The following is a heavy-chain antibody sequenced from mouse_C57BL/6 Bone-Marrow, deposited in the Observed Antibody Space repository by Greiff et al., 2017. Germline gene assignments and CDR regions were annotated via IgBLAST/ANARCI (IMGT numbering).Heavy chain of an antibody. Sequence: QVQLQQSGTELARPGASVKLSCKASGYTFTSYGISWVKQRPGQGLEWIGEIYPRSGNTYYNEKFKGKATLTADKSSSTAYMELRSLTSEDSAGYFCAREESYGNYGYFDVWGTGTTVTASS. J-gene: IGHJ1*03. V-gene: IGHV1-81*01. CDR3: AREESYGNYGYFDV. D-gene: IGHD2-1*01. CDR1: GYTFTSYG. CDR2: IYPRSGNT.